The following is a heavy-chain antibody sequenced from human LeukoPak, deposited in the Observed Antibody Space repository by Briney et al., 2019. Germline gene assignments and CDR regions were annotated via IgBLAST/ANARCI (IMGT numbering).Heavy chain of an antibody. Sequence: SVKVSCKASGGTFSNYSITWVRQAPGQGLEWMGGIIPIFGTTNYAQKFQGRVTITADKSTATAYMELNSLRSEDTAVYYCARVSHGSGSYYMAWFDPWGQGTLVIVSS. CDR1: GGTFSNYS. V-gene: IGHV1-69*06. CDR3: ARVSHGSGSYYMAWFDP. D-gene: IGHD3-10*01. J-gene: IGHJ5*02. CDR2: IIPIFGTT.